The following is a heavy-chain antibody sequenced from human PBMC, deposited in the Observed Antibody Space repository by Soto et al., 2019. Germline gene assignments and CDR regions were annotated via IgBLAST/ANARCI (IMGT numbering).Heavy chain of an antibody. CDR1: GGSISSYF. CDR2: VYYSGST. J-gene: IGHJ4*02. V-gene: IGHV4-59*08. Sequence: SETLSLTCTVSGGSISSYFWSWIRQPPGKGLEWIGSVYYSGSTKFNPSLKSRVTMSVDTSKNHFSLKLSSVTAADTAVYYCARLGDYRTDYWGQGTLVTVSS. D-gene: IGHD3-10*01. CDR3: ARLGDYRTDY.